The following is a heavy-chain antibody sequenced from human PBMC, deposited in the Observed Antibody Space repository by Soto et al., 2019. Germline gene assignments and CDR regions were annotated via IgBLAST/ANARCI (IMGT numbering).Heavy chain of an antibody. CDR1: GGTFSSYA. D-gene: IGHD2-2*01. J-gene: IGHJ6*02. Sequence: QVQLVQSGAEVKKHGSSVKVSCKASGGTFSSYAISWVRQAPGQGREWMGGIIPISGTANYAQKLQGRVTITADESTSTAYMELSSLRSEDTAVYYCARSQGSSTSLEIYYYYYYGIDVWGQGPTVTVSS. V-gene: IGHV1-69*01. CDR2: IIPISGTA. CDR3: ARSQGSSTSLEIYYYYYYGIDV.